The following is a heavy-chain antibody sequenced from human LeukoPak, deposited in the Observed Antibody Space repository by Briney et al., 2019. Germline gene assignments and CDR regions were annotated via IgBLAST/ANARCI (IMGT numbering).Heavy chain of an antibody. D-gene: IGHD2-8*01. CDR2: MTPNSGNT. J-gene: IGHJ4*02. CDR3: VREKSCPDGICYED. CDR1: GYTLGNND. V-gene: IGHV1-8*02. Sequence: ASVKVSCKASGYTLGNNDINWVRQATGQGLEWLGWMTPNSGNTGYGRQFQGRITMTRDTSISTAYMELNNLRSEDTAVYYCVREKSCPDGICYEDWGQGTLVTVSS.